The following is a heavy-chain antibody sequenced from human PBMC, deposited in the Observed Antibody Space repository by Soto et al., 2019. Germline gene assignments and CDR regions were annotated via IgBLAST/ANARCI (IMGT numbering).Heavy chain of an antibody. V-gene: IGHV3-23*01. J-gene: IGHJ3*02. D-gene: IGHD3-10*01. CDR2: ISGSGGST. CDR3: AKRGSANDAFDI. CDR1: GFTFSSYA. Sequence: LRLSCAASGFTFSSYAMSWVRQAPGKGLEWVSAISGSGGSTYYADSVKGRFTISRDNSKNTLYLQMNSLRAEDTAVYYCAKRGSANDAFDIWGQGTMVTVSS.